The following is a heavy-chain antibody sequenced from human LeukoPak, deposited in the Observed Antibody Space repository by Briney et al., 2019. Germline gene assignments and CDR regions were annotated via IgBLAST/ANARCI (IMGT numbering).Heavy chain of an antibody. CDR3: ARQAYYYDSSGYPDY. D-gene: IGHD3-22*01. J-gene: IGHJ4*02. V-gene: IGHV5-51*01. CDR2: FYPGDSDT. CDR1: GYTFTSYW. Sequence: GESLKISCKASGYTFTSYWIGWVRQMPGKGLEWMGIFYPGDSDTKYSPSFQGQVTISADKSINTAYLQWSSLKASDTAMYYCARQAYYYDSSGYPDYWGQGTLVTVSS.